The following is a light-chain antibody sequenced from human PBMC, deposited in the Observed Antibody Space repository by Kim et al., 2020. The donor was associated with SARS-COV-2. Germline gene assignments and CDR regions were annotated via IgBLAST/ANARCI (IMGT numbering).Light chain of an antibody. Sequence: AAVGDRVTLSCQADRGIGNYLKWQQQKPGRAPKLLIYEASNVDTGVPSRFSGSGSGTNFTFSISNLQPEDFATYYCQQYDSLPPTFGGGTKVDIK. V-gene: IGKV1-33*01. CDR1: RGIGNY. CDR2: EAS. CDR3: QQYDSLPPT. J-gene: IGKJ4*01.